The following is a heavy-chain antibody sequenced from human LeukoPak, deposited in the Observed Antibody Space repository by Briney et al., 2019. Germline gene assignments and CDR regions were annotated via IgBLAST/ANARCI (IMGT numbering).Heavy chain of an antibody. CDR2: INSDGTST. V-gene: IGHV3-74*01. CDR3: ARAAAALEAFDI. CDR1: GFTFSSHW. D-gene: IGHD2-2*01. J-gene: IGHJ3*02. Sequence: GGSLRLSCAASGFTFSSHWMHWVRQAPGKGLVWVSRINSDGTSTRYADSVKGRFTISRDNAKNTLYLQMDSLRAEDTAVYYCARAAAALEAFDIWGQGTMVTVSS.